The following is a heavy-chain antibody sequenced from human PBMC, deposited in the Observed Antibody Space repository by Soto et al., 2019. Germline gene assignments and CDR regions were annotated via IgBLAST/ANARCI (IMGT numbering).Heavy chain of an antibody. V-gene: IGHV4-59*01. CDR3: ERVNDGPGGFGP. J-gene: IGHJ5*02. CDR1: GGSISSYY. Sequence: PSETLSLTCTVSGGSISSYYWSWIRQPPGKGLEWIGHIYYSGSTNYNPSLKSRVTISVDTSKNQFSLKLSSVTAADTAVYHCERVNDGPGGFGPWGQGTLVTVSS. D-gene: IGHD3-10*01. CDR2: IYYSGST.